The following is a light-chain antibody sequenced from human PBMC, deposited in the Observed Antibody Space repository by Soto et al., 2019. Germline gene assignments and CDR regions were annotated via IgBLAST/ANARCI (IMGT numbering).Light chain of an antibody. CDR1: QSISGG. CDR3: QQVNSYPFT. J-gene: IGKJ4*01. Sequence: DIQLTQSPSSLSASVGDRVSITCRASQSISGGLAWYQQKPGEAPKLLIYDASALPRGVPSRFSGTGSATEFILTISSLQPEDFATYYCQQVNSYPFTFGGGTKVDIK. CDR2: DAS. V-gene: IGKV1-5*01.